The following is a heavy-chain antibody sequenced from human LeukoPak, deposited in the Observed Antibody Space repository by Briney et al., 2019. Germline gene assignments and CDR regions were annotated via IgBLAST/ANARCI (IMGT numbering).Heavy chain of an antibody. J-gene: IGHJ4*02. CDR1: GFTFSSYG. Sequence: GGSLRLSCAASGFTFSSYGMHWVRQVPGKGLEWVAVIWYDGSNKYYADSVKGRFTISRDNSKNTLYLQMNSLRAEDTAVYYCARVGSSSRYGDYWGQGTLVTVSS. D-gene: IGHD6-13*01. CDR2: IWYDGSNK. CDR3: ARVGSSSRYGDY. V-gene: IGHV3-33*01.